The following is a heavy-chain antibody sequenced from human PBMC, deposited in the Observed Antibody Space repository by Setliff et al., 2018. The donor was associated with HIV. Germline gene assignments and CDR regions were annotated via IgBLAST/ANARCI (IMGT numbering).Heavy chain of an antibody. D-gene: IGHD1-1*01. CDR3: ARGGDWDDNYYMDV. CDR1: GFTFSNYE. CDR2: ISSSGSTD. V-gene: IGHV3-48*03. J-gene: IGHJ6*03. Sequence: GGSLRLSCAASGFTFSNYEMNWVRQAPGKGLEWVSYISSSGSTDYYADSVKGRFTISRDNAKNSLYLQMNSLRAEDTAVYYCARGGDWDDNYYMDVWGKGTTVTVSS.